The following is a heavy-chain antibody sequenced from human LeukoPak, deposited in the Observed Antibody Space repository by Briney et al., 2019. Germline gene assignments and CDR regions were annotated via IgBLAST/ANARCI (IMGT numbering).Heavy chain of an antibody. V-gene: IGHV3-21*01. CDR1: GFTFSSYS. J-gene: IGHJ4*02. Sequence: GGSLRLSCAASGFTFSSYSMNWVRQAPGKGLEWVSSISSSSSYIYYADSVKGRFTISRDNAKNSLYLQMSSLRAEDTAVYYCARDLGGLFDYWGQGTLVTVSS. D-gene: IGHD3-3*01. CDR2: ISSSSSYI. CDR3: ARDLGGLFDY.